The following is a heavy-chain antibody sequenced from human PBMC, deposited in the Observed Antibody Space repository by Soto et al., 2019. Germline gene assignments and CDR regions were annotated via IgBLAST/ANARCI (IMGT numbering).Heavy chain of an antibody. CDR2: IKEEGGEK. D-gene: IGHD6-19*01. J-gene: IGHJ4*02. CDR3: VRSSGWIFDY. V-gene: IGHV3-7*03. Sequence: GGSLRLYCAGSGFTLKNYWMNWVRQAPGKGLEWVANIKEEGGEKYSVQGRFTISRDDAKNSVYLQMNSLRVEDTAVYYCVRSSGWIFDYWGQGSLVTVSS. CDR1: GFTLKNYW.